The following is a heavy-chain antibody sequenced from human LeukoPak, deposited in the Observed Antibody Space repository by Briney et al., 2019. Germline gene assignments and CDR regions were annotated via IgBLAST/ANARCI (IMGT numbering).Heavy chain of an antibody. CDR1: GYTFTSYG. CDR2: ISAYNGNT. J-gene: IGHJ3*02. Sequence: ASVKVSCKASGYTFTSYGISWVRQAPGQGLEWMGWISAYNGNTNYAQKLQGRVTMTTDTSTSTAYMELRSLRSDDTAVYYCARDKWELPLDGAFDIWGQGTMVTVSS. V-gene: IGHV1-18*01. CDR3: ARDKWELPLDGAFDI. D-gene: IGHD1-26*01.